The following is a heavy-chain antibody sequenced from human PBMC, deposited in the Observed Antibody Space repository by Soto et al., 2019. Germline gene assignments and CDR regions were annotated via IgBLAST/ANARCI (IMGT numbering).Heavy chain of an antibody. CDR3: ARGLRRHLDY. J-gene: IGHJ4*02. CDR2: IYYSGST. CDR1: GGSISSSSYY. V-gene: IGHV4-39*07. Sequence: SETLSLTCTVSGGSISSSSYYWGWIRQPPGKGLEWIGSIYYSGSTYYNPSLKSRVTISVDTSKNQFSLKLSSVTAADTAVYYCARGLRRHLDYWGQGTLVTVSS. D-gene: IGHD3-22*01.